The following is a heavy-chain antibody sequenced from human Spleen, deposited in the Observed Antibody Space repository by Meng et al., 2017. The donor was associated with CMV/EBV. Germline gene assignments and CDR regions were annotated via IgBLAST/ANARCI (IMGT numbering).Heavy chain of an antibody. CDR3: ARRYGASAYNWFDP. V-gene: IGHV4-34*01. J-gene: IGHJ5*02. D-gene: IGHD4-17*01. Sequence: QLQQWGAGLLKPSETLSLTCAGYGGSCSGYYWSWIRQPPGKGLEWIGEINHSGSTNYNPSLKSRVTISVDTSKNQFSLKLSSVTAADTAVYYCARRYGASAYNWFDPWGQGTLVTVSS. CDR1: GGSCSGYY. CDR2: INHSGST.